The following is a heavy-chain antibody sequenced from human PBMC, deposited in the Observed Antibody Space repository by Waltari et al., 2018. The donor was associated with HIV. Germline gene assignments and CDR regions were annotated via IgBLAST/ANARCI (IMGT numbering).Heavy chain of an antibody. Sequence: EVQLLESEGGLVRPGGSLGLSCAASGFTLSSYTMNWVRQAPGKGLEWVSSISGSGDYKYYADSLKGRFTISRDNAKNSLFLQVDNLRGEDTAVYYCARDPPKTYRKGFDIWGRGTVVSVS. CDR1: GFTLSSYT. CDR3: ARDPPKTYRKGFDI. CDR2: ISGSGDYK. J-gene: IGHJ3*02. V-gene: IGHV3-21*02.